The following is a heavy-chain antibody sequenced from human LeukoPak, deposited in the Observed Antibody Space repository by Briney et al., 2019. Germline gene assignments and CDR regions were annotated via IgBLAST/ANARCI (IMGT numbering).Heavy chain of an antibody. J-gene: IGHJ3*02. CDR1: GYTFTGYY. D-gene: IGHD3-22*01. CDR3: ARIGEVGYYDSSGRGDAFDI. Sequence: GASVKVSCKASGYTFTGYYMHWVRQAPGQGLEWMGRINPNSGGTNYAQKFQGRVTMTRDTSISTAYMELSRLRSDDTAVYHCARIGEVGYYDSSGRGDAFDIWGQGTMVTVSS. CDR2: INPNSGGT. V-gene: IGHV1-2*06.